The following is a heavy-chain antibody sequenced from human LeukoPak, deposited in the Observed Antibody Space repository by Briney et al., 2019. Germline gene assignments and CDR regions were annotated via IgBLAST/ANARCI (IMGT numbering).Heavy chain of an antibody. V-gene: IGHV1-2*02. Sequence: ASVKVSCKASGYTFTSYYIHWVRQAPGQGLDWMGWINPYSGVTKYAQKFQGRVTMTRDTSISTAYMDLSRLTFDDTAVYYCAKLREVDPWGQGTLVTVSS. J-gene: IGHJ5*02. D-gene: IGHD3-16*01. CDR1: GYTFTSYY. CDR2: INPYSGVT. CDR3: AKLREVDP.